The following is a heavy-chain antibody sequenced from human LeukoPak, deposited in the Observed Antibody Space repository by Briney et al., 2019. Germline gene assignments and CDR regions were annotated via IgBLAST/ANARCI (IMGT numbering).Heavy chain of an antibody. CDR1: GFTFGSHS. Sequence: PGGSLRLSCAGSGFTFGSHSMNWVRQAPGKGLEWIAYISRRSNTTSYAESVKGRFTISRDNAKNSLYLQLHGLRVEDTGVYYCARDLRQWLVCDYWGQGTLVTVSS. D-gene: IGHD6-19*01. V-gene: IGHV3-48*01. CDR2: ISRRSNTT. CDR3: ARDLRQWLVCDY. J-gene: IGHJ4*02.